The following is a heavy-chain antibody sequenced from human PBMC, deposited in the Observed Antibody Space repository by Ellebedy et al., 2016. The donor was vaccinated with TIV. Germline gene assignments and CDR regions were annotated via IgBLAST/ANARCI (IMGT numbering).Heavy chain of an antibody. D-gene: IGHD1-1*01. J-gene: IGHJ4*02. V-gene: IGHV3-7*03. CDR1: GFTFSSHW. CDR3: AKGPTRGTRTY. Sequence: GGSLRLSCVASGFTFSSHWMSWVRQAPGKGLEWVANINQDGSDKNYVDSVRGRFTISRDNAKNSLYLQMNNLRAEDTAVYYCAKGPTRGTRTYWGQGTLVTV. CDR2: INQDGSDK.